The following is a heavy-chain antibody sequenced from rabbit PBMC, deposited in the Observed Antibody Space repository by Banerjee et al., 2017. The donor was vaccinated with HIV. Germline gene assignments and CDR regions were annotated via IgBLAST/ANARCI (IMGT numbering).Heavy chain of an antibody. Sequence: QQQLEESGGGLVKPGGTLTFTCTASGFSFSSIYWICWVRQAPGRGLEWIACINVATGKPVYATWAKGRFTISRTSSTTVTLRMTSLTAADTATYFCARDLVGVIGWNFYLWGPGTLVTVS. CDR3: ARDLVGVIGWNFYL. CDR2: INVATGKP. CDR1: GFSFSSIYW. V-gene: IGHV1S45*01. J-gene: IGHJ4*01. D-gene: IGHD1-1*01.